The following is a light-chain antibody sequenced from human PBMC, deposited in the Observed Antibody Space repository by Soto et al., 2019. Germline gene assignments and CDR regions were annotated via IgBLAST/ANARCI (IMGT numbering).Light chain of an antibody. CDR2: GAS. Sequence: EIVMTQSPATLSVSPGERATLSCRASQSVGSNLAWYQQRPGQAPRLLISGASTRATAIPARFSGSGSGTEFTLTISSLQSEDFAVYYCQQYNNWPPWTFGQGTKVEIK. CDR1: QSVGSN. CDR3: QQYNNWPPWT. J-gene: IGKJ1*01. V-gene: IGKV3-15*01.